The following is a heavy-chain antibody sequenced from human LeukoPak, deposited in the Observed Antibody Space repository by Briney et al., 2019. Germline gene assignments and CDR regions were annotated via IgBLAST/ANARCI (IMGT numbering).Heavy chain of an antibody. CDR2: INPKTGGT. Sequence: ASVKVSCKASGYTFTDSYMHWVRQAPGQGLEWMGWINPKTGGTNYAQRFQGRVTITRDTSIRTNSLRSDDTAVYYCARDGRLTIFVRGIITEGSPPKNWGQGTLVTVSS. CDR3: ARDGRLTIFVRGIITEGSPPKN. J-gene: IGHJ4*02. CDR1: GYTFTDSY. V-gene: IGHV1-2*02. D-gene: IGHD3-10*01.